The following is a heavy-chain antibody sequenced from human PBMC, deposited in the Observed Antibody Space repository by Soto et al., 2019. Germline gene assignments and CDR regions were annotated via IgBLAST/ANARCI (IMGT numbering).Heavy chain of an antibody. D-gene: IGHD5-18*01. CDR1: GGSIRSGGYY. Sequence: LSLTCTVSGGSIRSGGYYWSWVRQNPRRGLEWIGNIYYSGNTYYNPSLKSRLTISVDTSKNQFSLNLSSVTAADTAVYYCARDRLMATAGTARHYFGLDVWGQGTTVNVSS. V-gene: IGHV4-31*03. CDR3: ARDRLMATAGTARHYFGLDV. CDR2: IYYSGNT. J-gene: IGHJ6*02.